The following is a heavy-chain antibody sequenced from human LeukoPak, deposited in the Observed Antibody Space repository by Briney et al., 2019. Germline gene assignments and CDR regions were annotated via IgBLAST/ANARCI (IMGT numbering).Heavy chain of an antibody. D-gene: IGHD6-6*01. J-gene: IGHJ4*02. V-gene: IGHV1-8*01. CDR3: ARRSIAARHLDY. Sequence: ASVKVSCKASGYTFTSYDINWVRQVAGQGLEWMGWMNPNSGNTGYAQKFQGRVTMTRNTSISTAYMELSGLRSEDTAVYYCARRSIAARHLDYWGQGTLVTVSS. CDR1: GYTFTSYD. CDR2: MNPNSGNT.